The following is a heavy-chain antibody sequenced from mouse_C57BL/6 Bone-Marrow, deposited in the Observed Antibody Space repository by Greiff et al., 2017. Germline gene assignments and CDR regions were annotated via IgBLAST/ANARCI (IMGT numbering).Heavy chain of an antibody. CDR3: ARRNYYGNFFFDY. CDR1: GYTFTSYG. V-gene: IGHV1-81*01. J-gene: IGHJ2*01. Sequence: QVQLKQSGAELARPGASVKLSCKASGYTFTSYGISWVKQRTGQGLEWIGEIYPRSGNTYYNEKFKGKATLTADKSSSTAYMELRSLTSEDSAVYFCARRNYYGNFFFDYWGQGTTLTVSS. D-gene: IGHD2-1*01. CDR2: IYPRSGNT.